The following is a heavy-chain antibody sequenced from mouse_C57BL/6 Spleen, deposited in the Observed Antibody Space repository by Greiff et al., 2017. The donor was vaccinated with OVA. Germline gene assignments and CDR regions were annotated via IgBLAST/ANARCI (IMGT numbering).Heavy chain of an antibody. CDR3: ARNEYYGSSHRYIEV. D-gene: IGHD1-1*01. J-gene: IGHJ1*01. CDR2: IWSGGST. V-gene: IGHV2-2*01. CDR1: GFSLTSYG. Sequence: VQLQQSGPGLVQPSQSLSITCTVSGFSLTSYGVHWVRQSPGKGLEWLGVIWSGGSTDYYAAFISRLCISKDNSTSQVFFKMNSLQGDDTAIYYSARNEYYGSSHRYIEVWGAETTGTVSS.